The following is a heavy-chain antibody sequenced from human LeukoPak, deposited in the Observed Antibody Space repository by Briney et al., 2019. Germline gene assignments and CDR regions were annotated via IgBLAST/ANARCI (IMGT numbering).Heavy chain of an antibody. V-gene: IGHV4-61*02. CDR2: IYRSGST. D-gene: IGHD1-7*01. Sequence: SETLSLTCTVSGDSISSNIYYWSWIRQPAGKGLEWIGRIYRSGSTNYNPSLKSRITISVDTSKNEFSLRLNSVTAADTAVYYCARGTGNWNYRVWGQGTLVTVSS. CDR3: ARGTGNWNYRV. CDR1: GDSISSNIYY. J-gene: IGHJ4*02.